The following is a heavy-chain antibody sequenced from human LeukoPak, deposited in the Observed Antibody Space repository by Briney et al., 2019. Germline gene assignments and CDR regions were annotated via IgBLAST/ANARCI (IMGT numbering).Heavy chain of an antibody. Sequence: SETLSLTCDVSGGSLSGSYWSWIRQPAGKGLEWIGRVHTSGSTNYNPSLKSRVILSQDSSKNQFYLRLTSVTAADTAFYYCARDGGGNRNFDYWGQGTLVTVSS. J-gene: IGHJ4*02. CDR3: ARDGGGNRNFDY. V-gene: IGHV4-4*07. CDR1: GGSLSGSY. D-gene: IGHD4-23*01. CDR2: VHTSGST.